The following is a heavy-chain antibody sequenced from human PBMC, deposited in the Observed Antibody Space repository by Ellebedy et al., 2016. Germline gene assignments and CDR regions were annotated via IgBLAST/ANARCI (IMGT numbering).Heavy chain of an antibody. D-gene: IGHD6-13*01. CDR3: ARDLNWVAAAGTFGMDV. V-gene: IGHV1-18*01. J-gene: IGHJ6*02. CDR1: GHTFTSYG. CDR2: ISAYSGNT. Sequence: ASVKVSCXASGHTFTSYGISWIRQAPGQGLEWMGWISAYSGNTKYAQKFQGRVTMTTDTSTSTAYMELRSLRSDDTAVYYCARDLNWVAAAGTFGMDVWGQGTTVTVSS.